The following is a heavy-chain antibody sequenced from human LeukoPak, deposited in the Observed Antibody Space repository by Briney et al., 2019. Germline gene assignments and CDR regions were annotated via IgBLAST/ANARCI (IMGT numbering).Heavy chain of an antibody. Sequence: SETLSLTCTVSGGSISSYYWSWIRQPAGEGLEWIGRIYTSGSTTYNPSHKSRVTMSVDTSKNQFSLKLSSVTAADTAVYYCARVNGGNSVATRIDYWGQGTLVTVSS. V-gene: IGHV4-4*07. D-gene: IGHD4-23*01. J-gene: IGHJ4*02. CDR2: IYTSGST. CDR3: ARVNGGNSVATRIDY. CDR1: GGSISSYY.